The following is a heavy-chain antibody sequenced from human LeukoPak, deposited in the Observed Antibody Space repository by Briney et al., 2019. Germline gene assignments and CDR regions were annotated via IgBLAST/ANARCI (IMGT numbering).Heavy chain of an antibody. Sequence: GGSLRLSCAASGLTVSNNFMSWVRQAAGKGLEWVSLIHSGGSTFYADSVKGRFTISRDNFQNTLSLQMSLLTTEDTAVYYCVRRHYAGSAFWGQGTLVPVSS. V-gene: IGHV3-53*01. J-gene: IGHJ1*01. CDR2: IHSGGST. D-gene: IGHD2-2*01. CDR1: GLTVSNNF. CDR3: VRRHYAGSAF.